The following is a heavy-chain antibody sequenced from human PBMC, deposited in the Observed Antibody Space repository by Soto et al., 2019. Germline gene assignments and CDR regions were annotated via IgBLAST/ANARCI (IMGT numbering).Heavy chain of an antibody. J-gene: IGHJ5*02. CDR1: GCSLTTRGVG. CDR2: IYWDDDK. D-gene: IGHD3-16*01. Sequence: QITLKESGPTLVKPTQTLTLTCTFSGCSLTTRGVGVGWISQPPGKALECLALIYWDDDKRYSPSLQSRPSITKDTSKNQVVLTMTNVDPVDTATYYCAHIPNYYQYDWFDPWGQGTLVSVSS. V-gene: IGHV2-5*02. CDR3: AHIPNYYQYDWFDP.